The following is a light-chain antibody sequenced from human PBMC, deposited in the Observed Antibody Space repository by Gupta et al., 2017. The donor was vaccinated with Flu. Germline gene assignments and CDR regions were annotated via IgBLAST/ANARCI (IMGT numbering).Light chain of an antibody. V-gene: IGLV3-10*01. CDR1: ALPKKY. J-gene: IGLJ3*02. Sequence: GETARITCSGDALPKKYAYWYQQKSGQAPVLIIYEDRKRPSGIPERFSGSSSGTMATLTISGAQVEDEADYYCYSTDTSGNHRVFGGGTNRTVL. CDR3: YSTDTSGNHRV. CDR2: EDR.